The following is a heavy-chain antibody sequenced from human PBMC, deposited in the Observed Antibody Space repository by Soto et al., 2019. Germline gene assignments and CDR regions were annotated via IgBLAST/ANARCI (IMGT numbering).Heavy chain of an antibody. CDR3: VKAGAYVGCIDT. CDR1: GDSVSSNSAS. CDR2: TYFRSKWYN. J-gene: IGHJ5*02. V-gene: IGHV6-1*01. Sequence: SQTLSLTCAISGDSVSSNSASWNWIRQSPSRGLEWLGRTYFRSKWYNESADSVKSRITINSDTSRNQFSLQLNSVTPEDTAVYYRVKAGAYVGCIDTWGQGTLVTVSS. D-gene: IGHD3-10*02.